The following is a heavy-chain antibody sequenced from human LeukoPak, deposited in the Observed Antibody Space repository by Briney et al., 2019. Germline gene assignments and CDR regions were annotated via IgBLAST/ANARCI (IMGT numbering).Heavy chain of an antibody. Sequence: ASVNVSCKASGYTFTGYYMHWVRQAPGQGREGMGWINPNSGGTNYAQKFQGRVTMTRDTSISTAYMELSRLRSDDTAVYYCASLRKYYDFWSGYSDDAFDIWGQGTMVTVSS. J-gene: IGHJ3*02. CDR2: INPNSGGT. CDR3: ASLRKYYDFWSGYSDDAFDI. CDR1: GYTFTGYY. V-gene: IGHV1-2*02. D-gene: IGHD3-3*01.